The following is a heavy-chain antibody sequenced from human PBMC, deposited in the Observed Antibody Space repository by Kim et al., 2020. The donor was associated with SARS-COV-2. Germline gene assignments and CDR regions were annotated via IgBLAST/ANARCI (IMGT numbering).Heavy chain of an antibody. V-gene: IGHV3-21*01. J-gene: IGHJ4*02. Sequence: ADSVKGRFTISRDNAKNSLYLQMNSLKAEDTAVYYCARGHYYDSSGYYGDWGQGTLVTVSS. CDR3: ARGHYYDSSGYYGD. D-gene: IGHD3-22*01.